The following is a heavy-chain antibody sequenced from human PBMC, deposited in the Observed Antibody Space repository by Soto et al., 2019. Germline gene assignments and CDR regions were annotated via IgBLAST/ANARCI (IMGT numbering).Heavy chain of an antibody. CDR3: ARGIRIYYVLDV. CDR2: LNGDGTTT. D-gene: IGHD2-15*01. CDR1: GFTFSSYW. J-gene: IGHJ6*02. V-gene: IGHV3-74*01. Sequence: GGSLRLSCETSGFTFSSYWMHWVRQVPGKGLVWVSRLNGDGTTTNYADSVKGRFTISRDNAKNTVYLQMSSLRAEDTAVYYCARGIRIYYVLDVWGQGTTVTVSS.